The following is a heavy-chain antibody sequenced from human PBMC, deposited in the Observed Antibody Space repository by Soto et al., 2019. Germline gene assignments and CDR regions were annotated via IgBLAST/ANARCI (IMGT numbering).Heavy chain of an antibody. D-gene: IGHD3-10*01. CDR3: ARGLSRQYYGSGSRPNYYMDV. Sequence: SETLSLTCAVYGGSFSGYYLSWIRQPPGKGLEWIGEINHSGSTNYNPSLKSRVTISVDTSKNQFSLKLSSVTAADTAVYYCARGLSRQYYGSGSRPNYYMDVWGKGTTVTVSS. CDR2: INHSGST. V-gene: IGHV4-34*01. J-gene: IGHJ6*03. CDR1: GGSFSGYY.